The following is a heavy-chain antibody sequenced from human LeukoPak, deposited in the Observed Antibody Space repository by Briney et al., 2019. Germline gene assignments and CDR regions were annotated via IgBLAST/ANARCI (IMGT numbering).Heavy chain of an antibody. CDR2: ISGSGGST. CDR3: AKGHRSMLYPTSHFDY. D-gene: IGHD2-8*01. Sequence: GGSLRLSCAASGFTFSSYWMSWVRQAPGKGLEWVSAISGSGGSTYYADSVKGRFTISRDNSKNTLYLQMNSLRAEDTAVYYCAKGHRSMLYPTSHFDYWGQGTLVTVSS. CDR1: GFTFSSYW. J-gene: IGHJ4*02. V-gene: IGHV3-23*01.